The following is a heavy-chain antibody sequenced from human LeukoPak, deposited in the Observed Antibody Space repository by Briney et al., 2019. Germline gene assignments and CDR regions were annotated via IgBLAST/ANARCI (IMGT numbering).Heavy chain of an antibody. J-gene: IGHJ3*02. CDR1: GFTFSTYS. CDR3: ARGRSITLLRGVAMSDGFDI. V-gene: IGHV3-21*01. CDR2: IDTSGTYI. D-gene: IGHD3-10*01. Sequence: GGSLRLSCAASGFTFSTYSMNWVRQAPGKGLEWVSFIDTSGTYIYYGESMKGRFTISKDNAKNSLYLQMNGLRAEDTAVYYCARGRSITLLRGVAMSDGFDIWGQGTMVAVSS.